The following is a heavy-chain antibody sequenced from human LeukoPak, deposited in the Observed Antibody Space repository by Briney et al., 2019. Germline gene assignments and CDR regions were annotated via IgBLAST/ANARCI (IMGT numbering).Heavy chain of an antibody. D-gene: IGHD2-21*02. V-gene: IGHV4-4*07. CDR3: ARTTAHWYFDL. Sequence: SETLSLTGTVSGGSISSYYWSWIRIRQPAGKGLEWIGRIHSSGNTNYNPSLKGRVTMSVDTSKNQFSLSLTSVTAADTAVYYCARTTAHWYFDLWGRGTLVSVSS. J-gene: IGHJ2*01. CDR1: GGSISSYY. CDR2: IHSSGNT.